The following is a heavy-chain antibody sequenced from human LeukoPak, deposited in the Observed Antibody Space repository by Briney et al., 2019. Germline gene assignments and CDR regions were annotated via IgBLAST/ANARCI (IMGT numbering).Heavy chain of an antibody. Sequence: GGSLRLSCAASGFTFNNHIMNWVRQAPGKGLEWVSSISSSSDYIYYADSVKGRFTISRDNAKNSLYLQMNSLRAEDTAVYYCARAQVGAIGLWGQGTLVTVSS. CDR1: GFTFNNHI. J-gene: IGHJ4*02. V-gene: IGHV3-21*01. CDR2: ISSSSDYI. CDR3: ARAQVGAIGL. D-gene: IGHD1-26*01.